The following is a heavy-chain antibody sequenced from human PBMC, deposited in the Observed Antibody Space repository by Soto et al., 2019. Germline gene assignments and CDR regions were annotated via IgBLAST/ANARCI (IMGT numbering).Heavy chain of an antibody. Sequence: PSETLSLTCTVSGGSIGSYYGSWIRQPPGKGLEWIGYIYYSGSTNYNPSLKSRVTISVDTSKNQFSLKLSSVTAADTAVYYCARGDQRILYSSSWSYFDYWGQGTLVTVSS. CDR2: IYYSGST. CDR1: GGSIGSYY. D-gene: IGHD6-13*01. CDR3: ARGDQRILYSSSWSYFDY. V-gene: IGHV4-59*01. J-gene: IGHJ4*02.